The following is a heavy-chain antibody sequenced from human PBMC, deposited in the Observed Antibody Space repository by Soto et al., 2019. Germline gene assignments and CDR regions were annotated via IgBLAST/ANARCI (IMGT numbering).Heavy chain of an antibody. J-gene: IGHJ3*02. Sequence: EVQLVESGGGMVKPGGSLRLSCAASGFTFSSYSMNWVRQAPGKGLEWVSSISSSSSYIYYADSVKARFNISRDNAKNSLYLQMNSLRAEDTAVYYCAREGQFGAFDIWGQGTMVTVSS. V-gene: IGHV3-21*01. CDR2: ISSSSSYI. CDR1: GFTFSSYS. CDR3: AREGQFGAFDI. D-gene: IGHD3-10*01.